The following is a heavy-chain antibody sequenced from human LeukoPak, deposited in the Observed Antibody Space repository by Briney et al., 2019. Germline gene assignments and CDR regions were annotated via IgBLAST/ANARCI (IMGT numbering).Heavy chain of an antibody. V-gene: IGHV4-34*01. CDR1: GGSFSGYY. CDR3: ARLRPLRRPGDY. Sequence: SETLSLTCAVYGGSFSGYYWSWSRQPPGKGLEWIGEINHSGSTNYNPSLKSRVTISVDTSKNQFSLKLSSVTAADTAVYYCARLRPLRRPGDYWGQGTLVTVSS. J-gene: IGHJ4*02. D-gene: IGHD6-6*01. CDR2: INHSGST.